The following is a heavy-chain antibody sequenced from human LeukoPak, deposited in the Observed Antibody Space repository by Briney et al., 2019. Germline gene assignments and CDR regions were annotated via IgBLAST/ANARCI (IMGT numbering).Heavy chain of an antibody. CDR1: GGSISSYY. J-gene: IGHJ3*02. D-gene: IGHD2-2*01. CDR3: ARDRSDCSSTTCPRRAFDI. Sequence: SETLSLTCTVSGGSISSYYWSWIRQPPGKGLEWIGYIYYSGSTNYNPSLKSRVTISVDTSKNQFSLRLSSVTAADTAVYYCARDRSDCSSTTCPRRAFDIWGQGTMVTVSS. V-gene: IGHV4-59*12. CDR2: IYYSGST.